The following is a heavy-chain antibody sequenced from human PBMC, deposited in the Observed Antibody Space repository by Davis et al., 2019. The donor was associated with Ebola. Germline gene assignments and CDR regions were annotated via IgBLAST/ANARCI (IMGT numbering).Heavy chain of an antibody. CDR1: EYIFTNYY. V-gene: IGHV1-46*03. Sequence: ASVKVSCKASEYIFTNYYVHWVRQAPGQGLEWMGAIAPTGGSTIYAQKFQGRVTMTRDTSTTTVYMDLSSLRSEDTALYYCTTPGGQDSGYDVFDIWGQGTMVTVSS. CDR3: TTPGGQDSGYDVFDI. J-gene: IGHJ3*02. D-gene: IGHD5-12*01. CDR2: IAPTGGST.